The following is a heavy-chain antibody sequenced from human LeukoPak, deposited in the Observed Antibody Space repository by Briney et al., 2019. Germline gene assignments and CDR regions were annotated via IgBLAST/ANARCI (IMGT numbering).Heavy chain of an antibody. J-gene: IGHJ4*02. CDR3: AKGGSSSWIDY. D-gene: IGHD6-13*01. Sequence: ASVNLSCKASGYPFTNYDINWVRQATGQGLEWMGWLNTYSGDTGYAQKFRGRVTITRNTSISTAYMEVSSLRSEDTAVYYCAKGGSSSWIDYWGQGTLVTVSS. CDR1: GYPFTNYD. V-gene: IGHV1-8*03. CDR2: LNTYSGDT.